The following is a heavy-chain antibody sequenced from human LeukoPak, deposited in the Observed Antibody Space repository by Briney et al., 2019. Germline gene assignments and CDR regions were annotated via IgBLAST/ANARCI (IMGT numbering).Heavy chain of an antibody. V-gene: IGHV4-38-2*02. CDR3: ARWGPQGYFQH. CDR2: IYHSGST. CDR1: GYSISSGYY. Sequence: SETLSLTCTVSGYSISSGYYWGWIRQPPGKGLEWIGSIYHSGSTYYNPSLKSRVTISVDTSKNQFSLKLSSVTAADTAVYYCARWGPQGYFQHWGQGTLVTVSS. J-gene: IGHJ1*01. D-gene: IGHD3-16*01.